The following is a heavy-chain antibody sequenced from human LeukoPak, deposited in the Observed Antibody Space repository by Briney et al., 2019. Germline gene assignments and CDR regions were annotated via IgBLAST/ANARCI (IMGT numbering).Heavy chain of an antibody. CDR1: GGSISSSSYY. J-gene: IGHJ5*02. CDR3: ARGPGSSGFTRNLDDWFDP. V-gene: IGHV4-39*01. D-gene: IGHD6-19*01. Sequence: SETLSLTCTVSGGSISSSSYYWGWIRQPPGKGLEWIGSIYYSGSTYYNPSLKSRVTISVDTSKNQFSLKLSSVTAADTAVYYCARGPGSSGFTRNLDDWFDPWGQGTLVTVSS. CDR2: IYYSGST.